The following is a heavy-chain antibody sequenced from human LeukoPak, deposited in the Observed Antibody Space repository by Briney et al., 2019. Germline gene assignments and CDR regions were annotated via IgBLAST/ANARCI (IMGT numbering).Heavy chain of an antibody. J-gene: IGHJ3*02. V-gene: IGHV4-59*08. D-gene: IGHD3-9*01. CDR2: ISYSGST. CDR3: ARQGYDILTGYIDAFDI. CDR1: GGSISSYY. Sequence: PSETLSLTCTVSGGSISSYYWSWVRQPPGKGLEWIGYISYSGSTNYNPSLKSRVTISIDTSKNQFSLKLRSVTAADTAIYYCARQGYDILTGYIDAFDIWGQGTMVTVSS.